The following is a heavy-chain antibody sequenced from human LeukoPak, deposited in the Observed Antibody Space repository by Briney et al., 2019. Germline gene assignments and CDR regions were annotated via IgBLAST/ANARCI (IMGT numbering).Heavy chain of an antibody. CDR1: GFTFSSYA. V-gene: IGHV3-48*01. Sequence: GGSLRLSCAASGFTFSSYAFNWVRQAPGKGLEWVSYISSSSIIIYYADSVKGRFTISRDNAKNSLYLQMNSLRAEDTAVYYCARGTTVSLGYWGQGTVVTVSS. CDR2: ISSSSIII. J-gene: IGHJ4*02. CDR3: ARGTTVSLGY. D-gene: IGHD4-17*01.